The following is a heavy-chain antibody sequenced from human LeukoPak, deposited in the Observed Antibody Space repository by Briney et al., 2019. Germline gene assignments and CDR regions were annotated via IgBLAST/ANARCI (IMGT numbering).Heavy chain of an antibody. D-gene: IGHD1-14*01. V-gene: IGHV4-59*01. CDR1: GGSISSYY. CDR3: ARDRGPVITATVGYFDL. CDR2: IYYSGST. J-gene: IGHJ2*01. Sequence: PSETLSLTCTVSGGSISSYYWSWIRQPPGKGLEWIRYIYYSGSTNYNPSLKSRVTISVDTSKNQFSLKLSSVTAADTAVYYCARDRGPVITATVGYFDLWGRGTLVTVSS.